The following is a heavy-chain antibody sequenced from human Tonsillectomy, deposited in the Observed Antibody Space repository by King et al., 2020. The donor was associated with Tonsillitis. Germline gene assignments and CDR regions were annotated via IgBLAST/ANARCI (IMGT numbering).Heavy chain of an antibody. Sequence: VQLVEAGGGVVQPGRSLRLSCAAAGFTFSTYCRHLVRQAPGKGLGWVALISYDGSNKYYADPVRGRFTISRDTSKNTVYLQMNSLRAEDTAVYYCARAYYYDTSRTPDYWGQGTLITVSS. CDR2: ISYDGSNK. CDR1: GFTFSTYC. V-gene: IGHV3-33*05. D-gene: IGHD3-22*01. J-gene: IGHJ4*02. CDR3: ARAYYYDTSRTPDY.